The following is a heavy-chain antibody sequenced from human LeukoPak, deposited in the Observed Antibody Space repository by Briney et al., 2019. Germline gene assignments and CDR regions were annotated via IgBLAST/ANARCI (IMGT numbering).Heavy chain of an antibody. Sequence: GGSLRLSCAASGFTFSSYWMHWVRQAPGKGLVWVSRINSDGSTTSYADSVKGRFTISRDNAKNTLYLQMNSLRAEDTAVYYCARRRDSGSLQHFDYWGQGTLVTVSS. J-gene: IGHJ4*02. CDR1: GFTFSSYW. V-gene: IGHV3-74*01. CDR3: ARRRDSGSLQHFDY. CDR2: INSDGSTT. D-gene: IGHD1-26*01.